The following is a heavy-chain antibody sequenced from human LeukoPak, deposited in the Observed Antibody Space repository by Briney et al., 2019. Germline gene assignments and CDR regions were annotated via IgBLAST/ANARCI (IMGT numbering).Heavy chain of an antibody. D-gene: IGHD3-22*01. CDR1: GFTFSSYS. CDR2: ISSNSSYI. Sequence: PGGSLRLSCAASGFTFSSYSMNWVRQAPGEGLEGVSSISSNSSYIYYADSVKGRFTISRDNAKNSLYLQMTRLSGEETAVYYCARHHPYYGRGSSFDSWGQGTLVTVSS. J-gene: IGHJ4*02. V-gene: IGHV3-21*01. CDR3: ARHHPYYGRGSSFDS.